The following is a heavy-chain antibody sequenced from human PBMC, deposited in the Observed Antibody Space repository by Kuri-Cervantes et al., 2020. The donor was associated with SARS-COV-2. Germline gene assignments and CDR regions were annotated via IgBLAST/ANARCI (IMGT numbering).Heavy chain of an antibody. J-gene: IGHJ6*02. CDR2: INSDGSST. CDR1: GFTFSSYW. D-gene: IGHD4-11*01. V-gene: IGHV3-74*01. Sequence: GESLKISCAASGFTFSSYWMHWVRQAPGKGLVWVSRINSDGSSTSYADSVKGRFTISRDNAKNTLYLQMNSLRAEDTAVYYCAKAISNYPSYCYYGMDVWGQGTTVTVSS. CDR3: AKAISNYPSYCYYGMDV.